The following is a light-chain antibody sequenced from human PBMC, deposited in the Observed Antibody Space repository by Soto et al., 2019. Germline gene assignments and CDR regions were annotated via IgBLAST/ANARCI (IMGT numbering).Light chain of an antibody. CDR2: GAS. J-gene: IGKJ2*01. CDR1: QSVSSN. CDR3: QQYNNCPPFT. Sequence: EIVMTQSPATLSVSPGERATLSCRASQSVSSNLAWYQQKPGQAPRLVIYGASTRATGFPARFSGSGSGTEFTLTISSLQPEDFAVYDCQQYNNCPPFTFGQGTKLEIK. V-gene: IGKV3-15*01.